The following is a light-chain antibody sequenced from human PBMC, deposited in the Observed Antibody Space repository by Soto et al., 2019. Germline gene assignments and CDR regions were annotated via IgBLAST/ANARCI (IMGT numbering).Light chain of an antibody. CDR1: QSVSSY. CDR3: QQYGSSWT. J-gene: IGKJ1*01. CDR2: GAS. V-gene: IGKV3-20*01. Sequence: EIVLTHSPATLSLSPGERATLSFSASQSVSSYLAWYQQKPGQAPRLLIYGASSRATGIPDRFSGSGSGTDFTLTISRLEPEDFAVYYCQQYGSSWTFGQGTKVDIK.